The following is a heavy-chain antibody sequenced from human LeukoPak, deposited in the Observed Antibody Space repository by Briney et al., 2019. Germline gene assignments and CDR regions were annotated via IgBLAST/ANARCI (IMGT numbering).Heavy chain of an antibody. CDR3: ARLVEAVAGLWYFDL. Sequence: SETLSLTCSVTGGSISSSSYYWGWIRQPPGKGLEWIGSIYYSGSTYYNPSLESRVTISVDTSKNHFSLKLRSVTAADTAVYYCARLVEAVAGLWYFDLWGHGTLVTVSS. V-gene: IGHV4-39*02. CDR1: GGSISSSSYY. CDR2: IYYSGST. D-gene: IGHD6-19*01. J-gene: IGHJ2*01.